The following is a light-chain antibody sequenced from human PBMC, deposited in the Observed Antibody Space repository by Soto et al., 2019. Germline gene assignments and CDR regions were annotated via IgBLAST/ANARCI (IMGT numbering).Light chain of an antibody. Sequence: IVLTQSPGTLSLSPGEGATLSCRASQPVNSGYLAWYQQKPGQAPRLLMYGVSTRDTGIPVRFSGSGAGTDFTLTISRLEPGDFAVYYCQVYGSSPKTFGQGTKVEFK. CDR1: QPVNSGY. V-gene: IGKV3-20*01. J-gene: IGKJ1*01. CDR2: GVS. CDR3: QVYGSSPKT.